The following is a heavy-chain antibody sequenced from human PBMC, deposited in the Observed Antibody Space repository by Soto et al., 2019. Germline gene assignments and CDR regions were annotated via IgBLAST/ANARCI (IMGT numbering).Heavy chain of an antibody. CDR1: GFTFISYV. CDR3: ARDQIGYASFDY. V-gene: IGHV3-23*01. CDR2: INGGGTA. J-gene: IGHJ4*02. D-gene: IGHD2-15*01. Sequence: PGGSLRLSCAASGFTFISYVINWVRQAPEKGLEWVSAINGGGTAYYTNSVKGRFTISRDNSKKTVYLEMNSLTAEDTAIYYCARDQIGYASFDYWGQGAPVPVYS.